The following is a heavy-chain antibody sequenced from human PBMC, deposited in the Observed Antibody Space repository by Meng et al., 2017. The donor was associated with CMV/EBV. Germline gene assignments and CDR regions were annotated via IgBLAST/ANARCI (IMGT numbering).Heavy chain of an antibody. V-gene: IGHV1-8*02. CDR2: MNPNSGNT. D-gene: IGHD3-10*01. CDR3: ARHYYDSDY. Sequence: ASVKVSCKASGYTFTSYYMHWVRQAPGQGLEWMGWMNPNSGNTGYAQKFQGRVTMTRNTSISTAYMELSSLRSEDTAVYYCARHYYDSDYWGQGTLVTVSS. CDR1: GYTFTSYY. J-gene: IGHJ4*02.